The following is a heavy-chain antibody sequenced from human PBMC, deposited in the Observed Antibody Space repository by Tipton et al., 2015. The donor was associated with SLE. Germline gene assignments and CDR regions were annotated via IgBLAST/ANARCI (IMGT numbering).Heavy chain of an antibody. D-gene: IGHD2-21*01. CDR2: IYPGDSDT. Sequence: VQLVQSGVEVKEPGESLEISCKGSGYRFDNYWIGWVRQMPGKGLEWMGIIYPGDSDTRYSPSFQGQVTISADKFINTAYLRWSSLKASDTAMYYCARHRVDGGGDCPYFDYWGQGTPVTVSS. V-gene: IGHV5-51*01. CDR1: GYRFDNYW. J-gene: IGHJ4*02. CDR3: ARHRVDGGGDCPYFDY.